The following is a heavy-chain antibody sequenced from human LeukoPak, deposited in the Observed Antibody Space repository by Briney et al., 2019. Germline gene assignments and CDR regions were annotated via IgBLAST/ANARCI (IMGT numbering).Heavy chain of an antibody. D-gene: IGHD3-16*02. CDR1: GGTFSSYA. V-gene: IGHV1-69*05. J-gene: IGHJ4*02. Sequence: ASVKVSCKASGGTFSSYAISWVRQAPGQGLEWMGGIIPIFGTANYAQKFQGRVTITTDESTSTAYMELSSLRSEETAVYYCARGARGPGGHYYDYVWGSYRYHYFDYWGQGTLVTVSS. CDR3: ARGARGPGGHYYDYVWGSYRYHYFDY. CDR2: IIPIFGTA.